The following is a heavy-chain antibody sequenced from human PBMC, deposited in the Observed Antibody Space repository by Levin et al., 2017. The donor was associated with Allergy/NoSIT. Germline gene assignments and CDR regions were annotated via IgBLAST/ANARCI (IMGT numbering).Heavy chain of an antibody. CDR3: ARGGESLDY. Sequence: PGGSLRLSCAASGFTFSSYGMHWVRQAPGKGLEWVAVISYDGSNKYYADSVKGRFTISRDNSKNTLYLQMNSLRAEDTAVYYCARGGESLDYWGQGTLVTVSS. CDR1: GFTFSSYG. D-gene: IGHD2-21*01. CDR2: ISYDGSNK. V-gene: IGHV3-30*03. J-gene: IGHJ4*02.